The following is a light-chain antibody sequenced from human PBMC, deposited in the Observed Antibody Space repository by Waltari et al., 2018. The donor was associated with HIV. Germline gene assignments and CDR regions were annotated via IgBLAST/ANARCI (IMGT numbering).Light chain of an antibody. V-gene: IGKV1-39*01. CDR3: QQSYSAPRT. J-gene: IGKJ1*01. CDR1: QSIGNN. CDR2: GAS. Sequence: SASVGDRVTITCRASQSIGNNLNWYQQRAGRAPKLLIYGASSLQNLVPSRFSGSRSGTDFTLTISSLQPEDFATYHCQQSYSAPRTFGQGTKVEIK.